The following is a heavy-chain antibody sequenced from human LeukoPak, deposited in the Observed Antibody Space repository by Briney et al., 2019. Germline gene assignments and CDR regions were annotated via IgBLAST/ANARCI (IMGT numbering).Heavy chain of an antibody. Sequence: GGSLRLSCAASEFTFISYAMQWVRQAPGRGLEWVSGINVSGGSTWYADSVKGRFTISRDNSKNTLYLQMNSLRAEDTAVYYCAKYVSAQGPPYALDVWGQGTTVTVSS. CDR1: EFTFISYA. J-gene: IGHJ6*02. V-gene: IGHV3-23*01. CDR3: AKYVSAQGPPYALDV. CDR2: INVSGGST. D-gene: IGHD2/OR15-2a*01.